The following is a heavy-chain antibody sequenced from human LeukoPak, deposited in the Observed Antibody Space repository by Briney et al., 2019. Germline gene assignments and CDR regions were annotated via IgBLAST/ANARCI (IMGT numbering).Heavy chain of an antibody. CDR1: GYTFTSYA. J-gene: IGHJ4*02. CDR3: ARGRIRST. Sequence: ASVKVSCKASGYTFTSYAMHWVRQAPGQGLEWMGRINPNSGGTNYAQKFQGRVTMTRDTSISTAYMELSSLRSEDTAVYYCARGRIRSTWGQGTLVTVSS. D-gene: IGHD5/OR15-5a*01. V-gene: IGHV1-2*06. CDR2: INPNSGGT.